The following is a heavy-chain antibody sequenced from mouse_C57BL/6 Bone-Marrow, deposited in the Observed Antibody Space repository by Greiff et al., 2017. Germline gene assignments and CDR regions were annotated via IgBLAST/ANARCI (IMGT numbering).Heavy chain of an antibody. CDR2: IDPSDSYT. D-gene: IGHD2-4*01. CDR3: AREGIYYDSYDY. V-gene: IGHV1-50*01. J-gene: IGHJ2*01. Sequence: VQLQQPGAELVKPGASVKLSCKASGYTFTSYWMQWVKQRPGQGLEWIGEIDPSDSYTNYNQKFKGKATLTVDTSSSTAYMQLSSLTSEDSAVYYCAREGIYYDSYDYWGQGTTLTVSS. CDR1: GYTFTSYW.